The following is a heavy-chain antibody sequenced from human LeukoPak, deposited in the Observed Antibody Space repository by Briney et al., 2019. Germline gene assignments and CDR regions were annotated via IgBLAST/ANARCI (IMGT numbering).Heavy chain of an antibody. Sequence: PGGSLRLSCAASGFTFSSYGMSWVRQAPGKGLEWVSAITSSGGNTYYADSVKGRFTISRDNSKNTLYLQMNSLRAEDTAVYYCAKAVAGSFTPYWGQGTLVTVSS. D-gene: IGHD6-19*01. CDR1: GFTFSSYG. V-gene: IGHV3-23*01. CDR3: AKAVAGSFTPY. CDR2: ITSSGGNT. J-gene: IGHJ4*02.